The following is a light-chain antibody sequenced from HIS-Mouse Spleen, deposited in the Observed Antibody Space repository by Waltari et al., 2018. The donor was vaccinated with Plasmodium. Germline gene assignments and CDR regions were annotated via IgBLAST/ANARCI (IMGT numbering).Light chain of an antibody. CDR3: CSYAGSSTYV. CDR1: SSGVGSYNL. J-gene: IGLJ1*01. CDR2: EGS. V-gene: IGLV2-23*01. Sequence: QSALTQPASVSGSPGQSITISCTGTSSGVGSYNLVSWYQQHPGKAPKLMIYEGSKRPSGVSNRFSGSNSGNTASLTISGLQAEDEADYYCCSYAGSSTYVFGTGTKVTVL.